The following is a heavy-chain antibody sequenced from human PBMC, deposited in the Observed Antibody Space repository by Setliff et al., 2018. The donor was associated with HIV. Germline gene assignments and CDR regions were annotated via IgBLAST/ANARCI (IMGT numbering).Heavy chain of an antibody. CDR3: AGEAPRATLDY. V-gene: IGHV4-61*02. D-gene: IGHD6-6*01. CDR2: IYSSGST. Sequence: SETLSLTCTVSGGSISSGSYYWSWIRQPAGKGLEWIGRIYSSGSTKYNPSLKSRVTISVDTSKNQFSLKLSSVTAADTAVYYCAGEAPRATLDYWGQGTLVTV. J-gene: IGHJ4*02. CDR1: GGSISSGSYY.